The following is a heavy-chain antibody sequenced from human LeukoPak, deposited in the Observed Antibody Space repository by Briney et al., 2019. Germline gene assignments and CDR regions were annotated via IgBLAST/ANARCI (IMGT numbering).Heavy chain of an antibody. Sequence: GGSLRLSCAASGFTFSCYAMSWVRQAPGKGLEWVSAISGSGGSTYYADSVKGRFTISRDNSKNTLYLQMNSLRAEDTAVYYCAKSRSSIAARLAGFDYWGQGTLVTVSS. CDR2: ISGSGGST. D-gene: IGHD6-6*01. CDR3: AKSRSSIAARLAGFDY. CDR1: GFTFSCYA. V-gene: IGHV3-23*01. J-gene: IGHJ4*02.